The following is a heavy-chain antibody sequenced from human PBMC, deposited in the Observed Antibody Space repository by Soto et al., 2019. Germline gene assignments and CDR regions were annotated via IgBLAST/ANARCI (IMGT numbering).Heavy chain of an antibody. Sequence: PGGSLRLSCAASGFTFSTYVMRWVRQAPGKGLEWVSSISGGGSVYYADSVKGRFTISRDNSQNTLYLQMNSLRAEDSAIYYCAKKGDYYYFQSWGQGTLVTVSS. J-gene: IGHJ4*02. CDR2: ISGGGSV. CDR1: GFTFSTYV. V-gene: IGHV3-23*01. CDR3: AKKGDYYYFQS. D-gene: IGHD4-17*01.